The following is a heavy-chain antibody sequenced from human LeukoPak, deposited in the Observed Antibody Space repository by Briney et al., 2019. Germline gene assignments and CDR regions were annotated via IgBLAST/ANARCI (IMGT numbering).Heavy chain of an antibody. Sequence: ASVKVSCKASGYTFTNSGLNWVRQAPGQGLEWMGWINPNTGNPTYAQGFAGRFVFSLDTSVSTTYLQISSLKAEDTAMYYCAKEGSGSALEYWGQGTLVTVSS. J-gene: IGHJ4*02. CDR3: AKEGSGSALEY. V-gene: IGHV7-4-1*02. CDR1: GYTFTNSG. D-gene: IGHD2-15*01. CDR2: INPNTGNP.